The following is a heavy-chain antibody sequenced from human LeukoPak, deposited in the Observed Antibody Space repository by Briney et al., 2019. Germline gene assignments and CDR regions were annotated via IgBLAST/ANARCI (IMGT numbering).Heavy chain of an antibody. CDR1: GGTFSSYA. V-gene: IGHV1-69*13. CDR3: ARGSPLVRYQNY. D-gene: IGHD6-6*01. Sequence: SVKVSCKASGGTFSSYAISWVRQAPGQGLEWMGGIIPIFGTANYAQKFQGRVTITADESTSTAYMELSSLRSEDTAVYYCARGSPLVRYQNYWGQGTLVTVSS. J-gene: IGHJ4*02. CDR2: IIPIFGTA.